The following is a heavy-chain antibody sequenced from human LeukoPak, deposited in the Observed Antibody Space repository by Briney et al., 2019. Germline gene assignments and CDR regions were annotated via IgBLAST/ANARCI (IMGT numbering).Heavy chain of an antibody. D-gene: IGHD1-26*01. CDR2: IRYDGSNK. CDR3: ARGERMYSPDSSLDI. CDR1: GFTFSSYG. V-gene: IGHV3-30*02. J-gene: IGHJ3*02. Sequence: PGGSLRLSCAASGFTFSSYGMHWVRQAPGKGLEWVAFIRYDGSNKYYADSVKGRFTISRDNAKSSLYLQMNNLRAEDTAVYYCARGERMYSPDSSLDIWGQGTMVTVSS.